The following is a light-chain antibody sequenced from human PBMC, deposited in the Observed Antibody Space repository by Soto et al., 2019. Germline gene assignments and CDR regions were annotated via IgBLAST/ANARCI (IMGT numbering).Light chain of an antibody. CDR3: QLYANLPFT. Sequence: DIQMTQSPSSLSASVGDRVTITCQASQDITKYLNWYQHKPGKAPKLLIYDASDLETGVPSRFSGSGVGTDFTFTISSLQPEDIATYYCQLYANLPFTFGPGTKVDFK. J-gene: IGKJ3*01. V-gene: IGKV1-33*01. CDR2: DAS. CDR1: QDITKY.